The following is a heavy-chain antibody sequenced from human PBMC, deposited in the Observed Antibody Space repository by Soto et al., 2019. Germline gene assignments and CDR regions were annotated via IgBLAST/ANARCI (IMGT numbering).Heavy chain of an antibody. V-gene: IGHV3-33*01. CDR2: IWYDGSNK. D-gene: IGHD6-6*01. CDR1: GFTFSSYG. CDR3: ARDLTSIAAPIPLWENYGNYGMDV. J-gene: IGHJ6*02. Sequence: GGSLRLSCAASGFTFSSYGMHWVRQAPGKGLEWVAVIWYDGSNKYYADSVKGRFTISRDNSKNTLYLQMNSLRAEDTAVYYCARDLTSIAAPIPLWENYGNYGMDVWGQGTTVTVSS.